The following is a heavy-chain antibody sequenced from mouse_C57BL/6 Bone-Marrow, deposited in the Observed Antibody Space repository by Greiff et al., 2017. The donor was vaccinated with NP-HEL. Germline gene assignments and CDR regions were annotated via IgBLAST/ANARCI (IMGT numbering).Heavy chain of an antibody. CDR2: IDTENGDT. V-gene: IGHV14-4*01. J-gene: IGHJ4*01. CDR3: TTFLRDYAMDY. Sequence: EVQLQQSGAELVRPGASVKLSCTASGFNIKDDYMHWVKQRPEQGLEWIGWIDTENGDTEYASKFQGKATITADTSSNTAYLQLSSLTSEDTAVYYCTTFLRDYAMDYWGQGTSVTVSS. CDR1: GFNIKDDY. D-gene: IGHD1-1*01.